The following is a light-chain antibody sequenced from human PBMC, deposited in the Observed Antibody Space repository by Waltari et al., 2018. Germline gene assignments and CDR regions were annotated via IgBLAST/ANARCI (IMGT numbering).Light chain of an antibody. CDR3: QQYGDSPWT. V-gene: IGKV3-20*01. J-gene: IGKJ1*01. Sequence: EVMFTQSPGTLSLSPGESATLSCRASQRVTSNYLAWYQQKPGQAPRLLIFGASLRAAGISDNFRGGGSGTDFTLTINRLEPADFAVYYCQQYGDSPWTFGQGTKVEVK. CDR1: QRVTSNY. CDR2: GAS.